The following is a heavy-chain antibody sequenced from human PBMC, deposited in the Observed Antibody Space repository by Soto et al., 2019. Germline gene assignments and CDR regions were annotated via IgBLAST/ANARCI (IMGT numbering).Heavy chain of an antibody. J-gene: IGHJ3*02. CDR1: GFTFSNAW. D-gene: IGHD2-2*01. Sequence: GGSLRLSCAASGFTFSNAWMSWVRQAPGKGLEWVGRIKSKTDGGTTDYAAPVKGRFTISRDDSKNTLYLQMNSLKTEDTAVYYCTTSIVVVPAAILPEVGDAFDIWGQGTMVTVSS. CDR3: TTSIVVVPAAILPEVGDAFDI. CDR2: IKSKTDGGTT. V-gene: IGHV3-15*01.